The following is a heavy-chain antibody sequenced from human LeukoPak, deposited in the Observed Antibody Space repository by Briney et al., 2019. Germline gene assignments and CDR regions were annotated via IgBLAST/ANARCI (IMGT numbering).Heavy chain of an antibody. CDR1: GGSFSGYY. Sequence: SETLSLTCAVYGGSFSGYYWSWIRQPPGKGLEWIGEINHSGGTNYNPSLKSRVTISVDTSKNQFSLKLSSVTAADTAVYYCARFTLNYYYGMDVWGKGTTVTVSS. V-gene: IGHV4-34*01. J-gene: IGHJ6*04. CDR2: INHSGGT. CDR3: ARFTLNYYYGMDV.